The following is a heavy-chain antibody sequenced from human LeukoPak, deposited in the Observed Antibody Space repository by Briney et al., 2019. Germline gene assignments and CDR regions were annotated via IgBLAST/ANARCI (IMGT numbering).Heavy chain of an antibody. CDR2: INHSGST. V-gene: IGHV4-34*01. CDR1: GRFFSGYY. Sequence: SETLSLTCAVYGRFFSGYYWRWLRQPPGKGLEWIGEINHSGSTNYNPTLKSRGTISVDTSKNQFSLKLSAVTAADTAVYYWARGYSSSWYFYYYMDVWGKGTTVTVSS. CDR3: ARGYSSSWYFYYYMDV. J-gene: IGHJ6*03. D-gene: IGHD6-13*01.